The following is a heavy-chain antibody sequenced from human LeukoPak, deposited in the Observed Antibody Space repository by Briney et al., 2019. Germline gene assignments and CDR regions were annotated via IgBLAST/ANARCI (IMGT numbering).Heavy chain of an antibody. CDR1: GFTFSIYA. V-gene: IGHV3-23*01. D-gene: IGHD3-22*01. J-gene: IGHJ4*02. CDR2: ISGNGGSP. Sequence: GGSLRLSCAASGFTFSIYAMSWVRQAPGKGLQWVSAISGNGGSPYYADSVKGRFTISRDNSKNTLYLQMDSLRAEDTAIFYCAKYYYDTSGFYTAFDSWGQGTLVTVSS. CDR3: AKYYYDTSGFYTAFDS.